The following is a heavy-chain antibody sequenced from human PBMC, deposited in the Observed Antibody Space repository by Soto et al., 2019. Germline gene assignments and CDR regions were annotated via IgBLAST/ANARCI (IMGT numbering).Heavy chain of an antibody. D-gene: IGHD3-9*01. J-gene: IGHJ4*02. CDR2: ISGSGGST. CDR1: GFTFSSYA. Sequence: EVQLLESGGGLVQPGGSLRLSCAASGFTFSSYAMSWVRQAPGKGLEWVSAISGSGGSTYYADSVKGRFSISRDNSKNTLYLQMNILRAEDTAVYYCATPLGYDILTGYYNFFDYWGQGTLVTVSS. V-gene: IGHV3-23*01. CDR3: ATPLGYDILTGYYNFFDY.